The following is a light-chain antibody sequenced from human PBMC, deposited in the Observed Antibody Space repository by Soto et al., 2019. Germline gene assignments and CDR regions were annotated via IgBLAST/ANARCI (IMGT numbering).Light chain of an antibody. J-gene: IGKJ1*01. CDR2: GAS. CDR3: QQYGSSGT. V-gene: IGKV3-20*01. Sequence: IVLTQSPGTLSLSPGESATLSWRASQSVSNNYLAWYQQQPGQAPRLLIYGASNRATGIPDRLSGSGSGTDFTLTISRLEPEDFAVYYCQQYGSSGTFGQGTKVDIK. CDR1: QSVSNNY.